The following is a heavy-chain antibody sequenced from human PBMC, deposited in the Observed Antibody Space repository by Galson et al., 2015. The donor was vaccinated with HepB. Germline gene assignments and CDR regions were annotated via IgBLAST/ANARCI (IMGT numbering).Heavy chain of an antibody. Sequence: SLRLSCAASGITLIGHAMHWVRQAPGKGLEWVAVIWYDGSNKYYADSVKGRFTISRDNSKNTLYLQMDGPRAEDTALYYCARDFLGGAMIDYWGQGTLVTVSS. CDR3: ARDFLGGAMIDY. D-gene: IGHD3-16*01. CDR2: IWYDGSNK. J-gene: IGHJ4*02. V-gene: IGHV3-33*01. CDR1: GITLIGHA.